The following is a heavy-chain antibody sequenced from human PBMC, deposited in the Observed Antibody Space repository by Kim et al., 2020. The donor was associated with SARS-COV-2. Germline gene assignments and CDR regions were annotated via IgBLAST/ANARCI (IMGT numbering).Heavy chain of an antibody. CDR3: ARGRGGAAAAGSY. CDR1: GGSISSYY. V-gene: IGHV4-59*01. CDR2: IYYSGST. D-gene: IGHD6-13*01. Sequence: SETLSLTCTVSGGSISSYYWSWIRQPPGKGLEWIGYIYYSGSTNYNPSLKSRVTISVDTSKNQFSLKLSSVTAADTAVYYCARGRGGAAAAGSYWGQGTLVTVSS. J-gene: IGHJ4*02.